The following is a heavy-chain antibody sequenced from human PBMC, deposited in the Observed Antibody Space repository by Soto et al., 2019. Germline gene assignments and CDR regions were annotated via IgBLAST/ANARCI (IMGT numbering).Heavy chain of an antibody. Sequence: SETLSLTCTVSGGSISSYYWSWIRQPAGKGLEWIGRIYTSGSTNYNPSLKSRVTMSVDTSKNQFSLKLSSVTAADTAVYYCARDMVVVAATGGDYYYYGMDVWGQGTTVTV. CDR3: ARDMVVVAATGGDYYYYGMDV. CDR1: GGSISSYY. V-gene: IGHV4-4*07. J-gene: IGHJ6*02. CDR2: IYTSGST. D-gene: IGHD2-15*01.